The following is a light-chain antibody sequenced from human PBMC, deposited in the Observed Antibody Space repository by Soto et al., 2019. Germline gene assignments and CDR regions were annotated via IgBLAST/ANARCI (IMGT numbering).Light chain of an antibody. CDR2: EVR. J-gene: IGLJ1*01. CDR3: SSYTSTTTLYV. CDR1: SSDIGTYNY. Sequence: QSALTQPASVSGSPGQSITISCTGTSSDIGTYNYVSWYQHHPGEAPKLLICEVRNRPSGVSSRFSGSKSGNTASLTISGLQAEDEADYYCSSYTSTTTLYVFGTGTQLTVL. V-gene: IGLV2-14*01.